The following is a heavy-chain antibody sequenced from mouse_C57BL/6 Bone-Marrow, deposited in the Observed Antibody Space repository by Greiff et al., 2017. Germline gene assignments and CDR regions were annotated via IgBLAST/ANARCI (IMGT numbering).Heavy chain of an antibody. J-gene: IGHJ2*01. Sequence: QVHVKQSGAELARPGASVKLSCKASGYTFTSYGISWVKQRTGQGLEWIGEIYPRSGNTYYNEKFKGKATLTADTASSTAYMELRSLTSEDSAVCFCARRGDYGGYWGQGTTLTVSS. D-gene: IGHD1-1*01. V-gene: IGHV1-81*01. CDR1: GYTFTSYG. CDR3: ARRGDYGGY. CDR2: IYPRSGNT.